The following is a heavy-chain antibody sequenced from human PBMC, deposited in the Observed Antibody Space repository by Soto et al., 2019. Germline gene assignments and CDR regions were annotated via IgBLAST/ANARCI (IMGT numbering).Heavy chain of an antibody. J-gene: IGHJ6*02. V-gene: IGHV3-73*01. CDR3: TRLRYTSGWYGMDV. D-gene: IGHD6-19*01. CDR1: GFIFSDSA. CDR2: IKNKADDYAT. Sequence: TGGSLRLSCAASGFIFSDSAIHWVRQASGKGLEWVGRIKNKADDYATAHAAAVEGSITIYRDDSKNTAYLQMNSLKAEDTAVYYCTRLRYTSGWYGMDVWGQGTTATVSS.